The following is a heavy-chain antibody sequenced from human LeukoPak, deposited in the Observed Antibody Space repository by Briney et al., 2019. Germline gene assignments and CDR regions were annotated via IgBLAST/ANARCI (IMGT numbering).Heavy chain of an antibody. CDR3: AKAGGIAAAGAFDY. J-gene: IGHJ4*02. CDR2: ISWNSGSI. CDR1: GFTFDDYA. V-gene: IGHV3-9*03. D-gene: IGHD6-13*01. Sequence: GGSLRLSCAASGFTFDDYAMHWVRQAPGKGLEWVSGISWNSGSIGYADSVKGRFTISRDNAKNSLYLQMNSPRAEDMALYYCAKAGGIAAAGAFDYWGQGTLVTVSS.